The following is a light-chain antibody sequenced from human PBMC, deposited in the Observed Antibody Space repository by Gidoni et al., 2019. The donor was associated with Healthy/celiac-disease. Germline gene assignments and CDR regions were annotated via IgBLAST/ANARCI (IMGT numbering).Light chain of an antibody. V-gene: IGKV1-39*01. Sequence: DILMTQSPSSLSASVGYSVSITCRESQSISSYLHWYQQKPGKPPKLLIYAASILQSGVPARFSGSGSGTDFTLTISSLQAEDLAAYYCQQNYSTPRTFGQGTKLEIK. CDR1: QSISSY. CDR3: QQNYSTPRT. J-gene: IGKJ2*02. CDR2: AAS.